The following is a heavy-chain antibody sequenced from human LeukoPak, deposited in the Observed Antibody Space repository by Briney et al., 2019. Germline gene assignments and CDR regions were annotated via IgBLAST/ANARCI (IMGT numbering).Heavy chain of an antibody. CDR2: INAGNGNT. CDR3: ARGSYYYDSSDPLAFDY. D-gene: IGHD3-22*01. Sequence: ASVKVSCKASGYTFTSYAMHWVRQAPGQRLEWMGWINAGNGNTKYSQEFQGRVTITRDTSASTAYMELSSLRSEDMAVYYCARGSYYYDSSDPLAFDYWGQGTLVTVSS. J-gene: IGHJ4*02. CDR1: GYTFTSYA. V-gene: IGHV1-3*03.